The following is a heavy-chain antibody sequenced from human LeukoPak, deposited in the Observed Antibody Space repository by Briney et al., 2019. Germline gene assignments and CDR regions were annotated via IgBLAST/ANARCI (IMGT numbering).Heavy chain of an antibody. CDR1: GGSFSGYY. V-gene: IGHV4-34*01. D-gene: IGHD3-22*01. CDR3: ARDPYDRFHYFDY. J-gene: IGHJ4*02. Sequence: PSETLSLTCAVYGGSFSGYYWSWIRQPPGKGLEWIGEINHSGSTNYNPSLKSRVTISVDTSKNQFSLKLSSVTAADTAVYYCARDPYDRFHYFDYWGQGTLVTVSS. CDR2: INHSGST.